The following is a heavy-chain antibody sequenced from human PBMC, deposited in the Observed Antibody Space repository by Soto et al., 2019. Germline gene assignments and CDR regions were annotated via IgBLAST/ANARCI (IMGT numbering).Heavy chain of an antibody. CDR1: GFTFNYYP. Sequence: QMQLVESGGGVVQPGGSLRLSCAASGFTFNYYPMHWVRQAPGKGLEWMAVVSFDGSNKYYADSVKGRFTISKDNSKNTLYLQMNSLRREDTVVYYCARLPGPLVAVLYIYPLDGREAMSDVDVWGQGTTVTVSS. CDR3: ARLPGPLVAVLYIYPLDGREAMSDVDV. V-gene: IGHV3-30-3*01. CDR2: VSFDGSNK. D-gene: IGHD6-19*01. J-gene: IGHJ6*02.